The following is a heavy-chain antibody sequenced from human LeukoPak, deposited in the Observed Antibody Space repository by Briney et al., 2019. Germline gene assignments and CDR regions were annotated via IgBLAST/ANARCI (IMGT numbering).Heavy chain of an antibody. CDR3: AKDHYDYIGGTYRDFDY. D-gene: IGHD3-16*02. J-gene: IGHJ4*02. Sequence: GGSLRLSCAASGFTFSSFGMHWVRQAPGKGLEWVAVISYDGSNPYYADSVKGRFTISRDNSKNTLYLQMNSLRAEDTAVYYCAKDHYDYIGGTYRDFDYWGQGTLVTVTS. V-gene: IGHV3-30*18. CDR2: ISYDGSNP. CDR1: GFTFSSFG.